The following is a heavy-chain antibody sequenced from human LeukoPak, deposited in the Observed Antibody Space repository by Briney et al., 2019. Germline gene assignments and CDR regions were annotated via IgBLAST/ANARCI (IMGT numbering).Heavy chain of an antibody. D-gene: IGHD3-10*01. CDR3: ARAVMVRGARPDY. Sequence: GASVKVSCKASGYIFYDHYTYWVRQAPGQGLQWMGWINPKTAGTHYAQEFQGRVTMTRDTSSNTAYMGLNRLRSDDTAMYYCARAVMVRGARPDYWGQGTLVSVSS. J-gene: IGHJ4*02. CDR2: INPKTAGT. CDR1: GYIFYDHY. V-gene: IGHV1-2*02.